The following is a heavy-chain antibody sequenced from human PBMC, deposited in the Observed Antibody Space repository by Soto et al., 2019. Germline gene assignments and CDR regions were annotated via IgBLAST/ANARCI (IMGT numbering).Heavy chain of an antibody. D-gene: IGHD3-22*01. V-gene: IGHV4-4*02. CDR2: IYHSGST. J-gene: IGHJ4*02. Sequence: SETLSLTCAVSGGSISSSNWWSWVRQPPGKGLEWIGEIYHSGSTNYNPSLKSRVTISVDKSKNQFSLKLSSVTAADTAVYYCAKAPPSYDSSGYYYIFWGQGTLVTVSS. CDR3: AKAPPSYDSSGYYYIF. CDR1: GGSISSSNW.